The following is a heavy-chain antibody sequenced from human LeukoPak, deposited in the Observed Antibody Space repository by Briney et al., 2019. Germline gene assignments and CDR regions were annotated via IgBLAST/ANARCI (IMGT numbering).Heavy chain of an antibody. CDR2: IYPGDSDT. J-gene: IGHJ3*02. CDR1: GYSFTNYW. V-gene: IGHV5-51*07. D-gene: IGHD2-21*01. CDR3: ARVVYEHSAFDI. Sequence: GEALKISFKGSGYSFTNYWIGWVHPMPGKGLEWMGIIYPGDSDTRYSPSFKGQVTISADKSISTAYLQWSSLKASDTAMYYCARVVYEHSAFDIWGQGTMVTVSS.